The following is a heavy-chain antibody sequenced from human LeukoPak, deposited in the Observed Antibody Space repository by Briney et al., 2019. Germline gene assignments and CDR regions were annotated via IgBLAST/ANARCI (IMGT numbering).Heavy chain of an antibody. CDR1: GFTFSNYA. Sequence: GGSLRLSCAASGFTFSNYAMSWVRQAPGKGLEWVSGTTGSGSSTYYADSVKGRFIISRDDSENTLSLRMNSLRAEDTAVYYCAKVKDIMLTVGGLTVIPYYMDVWGTGTTVTVSS. V-gene: IGHV3-23*01. CDR2: TTGSGSST. CDR3: AKVKDIMLTVGGLTVIPYYMDV. J-gene: IGHJ6*03. D-gene: IGHD3-16*02.